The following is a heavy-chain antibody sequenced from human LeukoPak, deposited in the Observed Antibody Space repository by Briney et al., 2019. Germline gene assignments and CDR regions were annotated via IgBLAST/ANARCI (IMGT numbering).Heavy chain of an antibody. V-gene: IGHV3-21*01. Sequence: GGSLRLSCAASGFSFSTYSMNWVRQAPGRGLEWVSSISSSSYIYYVDSVKGRFTISRDNAKNSLYLQMNSLRAEDTAVYYCVRGGESYYNYYMDVWGKGTTVTVSS. D-gene: IGHD6-25*01. CDR1: GFSFSTYS. J-gene: IGHJ6*03. CDR2: ISSSSYI. CDR3: VRGGESYYNYYMDV.